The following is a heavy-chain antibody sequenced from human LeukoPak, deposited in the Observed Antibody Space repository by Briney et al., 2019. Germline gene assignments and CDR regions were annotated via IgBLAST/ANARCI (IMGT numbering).Heavy chain of an antibody. CDR2: ISDSGSLI. CDR1: GFTFSDFY. V-gene: IGHV3-69-1*02. CDR3: ARDADGHLDQ. J-gene: IGHJ4*02. Sequence: GGSLRLSCAASGFTFSDFYMNWVRHSPGKGLEWIAFISDSGSLIHYADSVKGRFTISRDNAKNSLILQMDSLRVEDTAIYYCARDADGHLDQWGQGTLVTVSS. D-gene: IGHD4-17*01.